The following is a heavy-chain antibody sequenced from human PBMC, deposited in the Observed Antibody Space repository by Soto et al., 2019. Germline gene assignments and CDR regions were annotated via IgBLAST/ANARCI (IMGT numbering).Heavy chain of an antibody. V-gene: IGHV3-23*01. Sequence: GGSLRLSCAASGFSFGSYALSWVRQAPGKGLEWVSTISGSDGKTFYADSVKGRFSISRDTSQSTLYLRMNSLRADDTAIYYCARWSYLDYWGQGTRVTVSS. CDR3: ARWSYLDY. D-gene: IGHD3-3*01. CDR1: GFSFGSYA. CDR2: ISGSDGKT. J-gene: IGHJ4*02.